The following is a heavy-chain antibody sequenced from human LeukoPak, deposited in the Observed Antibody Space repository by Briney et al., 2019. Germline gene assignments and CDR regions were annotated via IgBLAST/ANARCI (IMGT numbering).Heavy chain of an antibody. J-gene: IGHJ4*02. V-gene: IGHV1-69*05. CDR1: GGTFSSYA. Sequence: ASVKVSCKASGGTFSSYAISWVRQAPGQGLEWMGGIIPIFGTANYAQKFQGRVTITTDESTSTAYMELSSLRSEDTAVYYCARGITMSSSFDHWGQGTLVTVSS. D-gene: IGHD3-10*02. CDR2: IIPIFGTA. CDR3: ARGITMSSSFDH.